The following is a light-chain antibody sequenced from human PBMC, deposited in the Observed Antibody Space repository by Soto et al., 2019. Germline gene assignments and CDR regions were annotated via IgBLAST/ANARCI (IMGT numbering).Light chain of an antibody. J-gene: IGLJ2*01. CDR1: SSNIGAGYD. CDR3: QSYDSRTSRSV. Sequence: QPVLTQPPSVSGAPGQRVTISCTGSSSNIGAGYDVHWYQQLPGTAPKLLIYVNSNRPSGVPDRFSGSKSGTSASLAITGLQAEDDADYSCQSYDSRTSRSVFGGGTKLTVL. V-gene: IGLV1-40*01. CDR2: VNS.